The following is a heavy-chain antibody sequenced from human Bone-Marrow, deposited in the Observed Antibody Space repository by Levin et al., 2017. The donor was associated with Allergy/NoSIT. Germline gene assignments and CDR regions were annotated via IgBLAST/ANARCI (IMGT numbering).Heavy chain of an antibody. CDR3: ATGDGYNPPVYH. CDR2: INPNSGGT. D-gene: IGHD5-24*01. V-gene: IGHV1-2*02. J-gene: IGHJ5*02. Sequence: ASVKVSCKAAGYTFTAYYLHWVRQAPGQGPEWMGWINPNSGGTNYAQKFQGRVTMTRDTSISTAYMALSRLRYDDTAVYYCATGDGYNPPVYHWGQGTLVTVSS. CDR1: GYTFTAYY.